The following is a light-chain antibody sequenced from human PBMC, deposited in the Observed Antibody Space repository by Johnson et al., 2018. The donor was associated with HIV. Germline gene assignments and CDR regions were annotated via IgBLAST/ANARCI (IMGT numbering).Light chain of an antibody. CDR2: ENN. J-gene: IGLJ1*01. CDR3: GTWDSSLSADFV. Sequence: QSVLTQPPSVSAAPGQKVTISCSGSSSNIGNNYVSWYQQLPGTAPKLLIYENNKRPSGIPDRFSGSKSGTSATLGITGLQTGDEADYYCGTWDSSLSADFVFRTGTEVTV. CDR1: SSNIGNNY. V-gene: IGLV1-51*02.